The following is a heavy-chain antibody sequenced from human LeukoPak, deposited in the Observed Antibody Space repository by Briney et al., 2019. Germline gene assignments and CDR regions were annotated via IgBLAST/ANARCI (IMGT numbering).Heavy chain of an antibody. CDR3: ARGNYYDSSGYYYRAFDI. V-gene: IGHV4-34*01. CDR1: GGSFSGYY. J-gene: IGHJ3*02. D-gene: IGHD3-22*01. CDR2: INHSGST. Sequence: SETLSLTCAVYGGSFSGYYCSWIRQPPGKGLESIGEINHSGSTNYNPSLKSRVTISVDTSKNQFSLKLSSVTAADTAVYYCARGNYYDSSGYYYRAFDIWGQGKMVTVSS.